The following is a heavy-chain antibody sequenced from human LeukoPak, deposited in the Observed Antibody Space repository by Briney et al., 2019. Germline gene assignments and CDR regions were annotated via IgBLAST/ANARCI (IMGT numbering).Heavy chain of an antibody. V-gene: IGHV1-2*02. CDR2: INPNSGGT. Sequence: ASVKVSCKASGYTFTGYYMHWVRQAPGQGLEWMGWINPNSGGTNYAQKFQGRVTMTRDTSISTAYMELSRLRSDDTAVYYCARDSAAAGSFDCWGQGTLVTVSS. CDR3: ARDSAAAGSFDC. D-gene: IGHD6-13*01. CDR1: GYTFTGYY. J-gene: IGHJ4*02.